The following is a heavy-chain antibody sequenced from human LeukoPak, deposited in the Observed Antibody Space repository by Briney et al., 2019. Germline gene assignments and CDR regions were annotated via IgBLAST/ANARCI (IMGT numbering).Heavy chain of an antibody. V-gene: IGHV3-74*01. Sequence: GGSLRLSCAASGSTFSSYWMHWVRQAPGKGLVWVSRINSDGSSTSYADSVKGRFTISRDNAKNTLYLQMNSLRAEDTAVYYCAKTYYYDSSGYYYENAFDIWGQGTMVTVSS. CDR1: GSTFSSYW. CDR2: INSDGSST. J-gene: IGHJ3*02. CDR3: AKTYYYDSSGYYYENAFDI. D-gene: IGHD3-22*01.